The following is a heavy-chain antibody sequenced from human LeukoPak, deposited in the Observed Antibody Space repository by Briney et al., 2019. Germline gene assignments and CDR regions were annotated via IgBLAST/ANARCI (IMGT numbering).Heavy chain of an antibody. CDR1: GYTFTGYY. V-gene: IGHV1-2*02. Sequence: ASVKVSCKTSGYTFTGYYMHWMRQAPGQGLEWMGWINLNSGGTNYAQKFQGRVIMTRDTSTSTAYMELNRLRFDDTAVYYCASWAGGNNPIASFDYWGRGTLVTVSS. J-gene: IGHJ4*02. D-gene: IGHD1-14*01. CDR2: INLNSGGT. CDR3: ASWAGGNNPIASFDY.